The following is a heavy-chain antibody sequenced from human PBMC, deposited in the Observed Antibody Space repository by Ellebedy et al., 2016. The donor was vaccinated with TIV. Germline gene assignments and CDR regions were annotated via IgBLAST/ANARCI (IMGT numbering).Heavy chain of an antibody. D-gene: IGHD3-16*01. CDR1: GFTFSNDW. V-gene: IGHV3-7*01. CDR2: INPDGSEK. CDR3: ARDLNWGTT. J-gene: IGHJ5*02. Sequence: GGSLRLXXAASGFTFSNDWMTWVRQAPGKGLEWVANINPDGSEKYCVGSVEGRFSISRGNAKNSLYLQMTSLRAEDTALYYCARDLNWGTTWGQGTLVTVSS.